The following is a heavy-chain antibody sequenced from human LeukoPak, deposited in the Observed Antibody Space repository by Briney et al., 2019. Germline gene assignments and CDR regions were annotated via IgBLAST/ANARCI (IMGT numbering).Heavy chain of an antibody. J-gene: IGHJ4*02. V-gene: IGHV4-34*01. CDR3: AKVGYGDYEPDY. D-gene: IGHD4-17*01. CDR2: INHSGST. CDR1: GGSFSGYY. Sequence: KPSETLSLTCAVYGGSFSGYYWSWIRQPPGKGLEWIGEINHSGSTNYNPSLKSRVTILVDTSKNQFSLKLSSVTAADTAVYYCAKVGYGDYEPDYWGQGTLVTVSS.